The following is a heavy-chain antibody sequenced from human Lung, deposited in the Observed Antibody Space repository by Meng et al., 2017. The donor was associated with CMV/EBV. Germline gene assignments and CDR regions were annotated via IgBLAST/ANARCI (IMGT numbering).Heavy chain of an antibody. D-gene: IGHD2-8*01. V-gene: IGHV3-11*01. J-gene: IGHJ6*02. CDR1: GFTVTDHY. CDR3: GGTDGRGMEV. CDR2: ISKGGPTI. Sequence: GGSLRLSCAASGFTVTDHYMNWFRQAPGKGLEWVSYISKGGPTIYYADSVKGRFTISRDNAKNSLYLQMDSLRAEDTAVYYCGGTDGRGMEVWGQGTTVTVSS.